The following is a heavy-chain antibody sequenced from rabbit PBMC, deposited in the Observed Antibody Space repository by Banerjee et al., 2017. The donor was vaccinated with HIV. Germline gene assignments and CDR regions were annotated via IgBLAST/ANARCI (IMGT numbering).Heavy chain of an antibody. CDR3: ASYASSSGYYPDYFNL. Sequence: QEQLEESGGDLVKPEGSLTLTCTASGFSFSGSYWICWVRQAPGKGLEWIACIGTGDGSIYYASWVNGRFTISLDNAQNTVFLQMTSLTAADTATYFCASYASSSGYYPDYFNLWGPGTLVTVS. J-gene: IGHJ4*01. CDR1: GFSFSGSYW. D-gene: IGHD1-1*01. CDR2: IGTGDGSI. V-gene: IGHV1S45*01.